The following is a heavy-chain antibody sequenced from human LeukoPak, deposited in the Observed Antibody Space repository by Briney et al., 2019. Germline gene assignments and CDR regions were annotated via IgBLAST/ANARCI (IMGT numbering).Heavy chain of an antibody. J-gene: IGHJ4*02. CDR2: IYSGGDK. CDR1: GFTFSSYA. Sequence: GGSLRLSCAASGFTFSSYAMSWVRQAPGKGLEWVSVIYSGGDKYYADSVKGRFTISRDNSKNMLYLQMNSLRAEDTAVYYCVRNRGAYYYDTGYWGQGTLVTVSS. V-gene: IGHV3-66*01. D-gene: IGHD3-22*01. CDR3: VRNRGAYYYDTGY.